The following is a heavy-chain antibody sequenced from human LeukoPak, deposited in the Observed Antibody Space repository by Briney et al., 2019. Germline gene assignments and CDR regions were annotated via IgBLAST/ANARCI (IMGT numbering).Heavy chain of an antibody. Sequence: GGSLRLSCAASGFTFSTYWMTWVRQAPGKGLEWVANIKQDGSEKYYVDSVKGRFTISRDNAKNSLYLQMNSLRAEDTAVYYCARDGGYSTNFDYWGQGTLITVPA. CDR1: GFTFSTYW. V-gene: IGHV3-7*01. D-gene: IGHD6-13*01. CDR3: ARDGGYSTNFDY. J-gene: IGHJ4*02. CDR2: IKQDGSEK.